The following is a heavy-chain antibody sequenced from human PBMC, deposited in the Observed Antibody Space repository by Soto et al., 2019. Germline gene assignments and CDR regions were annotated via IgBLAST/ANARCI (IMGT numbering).Heavy chain of an antibody. D-gene: IGHD1-1*01. CDR1: GYTFTGYY. J-gene: IGHJ3*02. Sequence: VSVKVSCKASGYTFTGYYMHWVRQAPGQGLEWMGWTNPNSGGTNYAQKFQGWVTMTRDTSISTAYMELSRLRSDDTAVYYCESQLEPEIKGAFDIWGQGTMVTVSS. V-gene: IGHV1-2*04. CDR3: ESQLEPEIKGAFDI. CDR2: TNPNSGGT.